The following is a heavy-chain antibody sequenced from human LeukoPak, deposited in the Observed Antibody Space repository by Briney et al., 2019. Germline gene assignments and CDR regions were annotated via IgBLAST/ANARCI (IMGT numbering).Heavy chain of an antibody. CDR3: ARHMPSIVGATYYFDY. V-gene: IGHV4-59*08. J-gene: IGHJ4*02. Sequence: SETLSLTCTVSGGSISSYYWSWIRQPPGKGLEWIGYIYYSGSTNYNPSLKSRVTISVDTSKNQFSLNLSSVTAADTAVYYCARHMPSIVGATYYFDYWGQGTLVTVSS. CDR2: IYYSGST. CDR1: GGSISSYY. D-gene: IGHD1-26*01.